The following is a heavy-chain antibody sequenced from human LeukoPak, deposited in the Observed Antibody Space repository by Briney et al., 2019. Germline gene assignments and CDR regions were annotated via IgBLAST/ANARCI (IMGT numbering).Heavy chain of an antibody. CDR2: INAGKGNT. CDR1: GYTFTSYV. Sequence: GASVKVSCKASGYTFTSYVIHWVRQAPGQRLEWMGWINAGKGNTKYSQEFQGRVTMTRDMSTSTVYMELSSLRSEDTAVYYCARVLLFPGDAFNIWGQGTMVTVSS. V-gene: IGHV1-3*03. D-gene: IGHD2-21*01. J-gene: IGHJ3*02. CDR3: ARVLLFPGDAFNI.